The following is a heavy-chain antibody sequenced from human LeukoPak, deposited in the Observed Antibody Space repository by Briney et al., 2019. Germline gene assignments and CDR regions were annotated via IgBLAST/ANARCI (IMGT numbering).Heavy chain of an antibody. V-gene: IGHV4-34*01. CDR1: GGSFSGYY. Sequence: SETLSLTCAVYGGSFSGYYWSWIRQTPGKGLEWIGEINHSGSTNYNPSLKSRVTISVDTSKNQFSMKLSSVTAADTAVYYCAREVRGFLGFDYGGQGPLVTVSS. CDR2: INHSGST. J-gene: IGHJ4*02. D-gene: IGHD3-10*01. CDR3: AREVRGFLGFDY.